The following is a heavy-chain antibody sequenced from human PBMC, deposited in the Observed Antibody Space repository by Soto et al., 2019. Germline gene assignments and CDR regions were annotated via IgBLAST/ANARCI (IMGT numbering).Heavy chain of an antibody. J-gene: IGHJ4*02. CDR1: GYTFTGYY. Sequence: ASVKVSCKASGYTFTGYYMHWVRQAPGQGLEWMGWINPNSGGTNYAQKFQGWVTMTRDTSISTAYMELSRLRSDDTAVYYCARGSGIAVAGQLHFDYWGQGTLVTVSS. CDR3: ARGSGIAVAGQLHFDY. V-gene: IGHV1-2*04. D-gene: IGHD6-19*01. CDR2: INPNSGGT.